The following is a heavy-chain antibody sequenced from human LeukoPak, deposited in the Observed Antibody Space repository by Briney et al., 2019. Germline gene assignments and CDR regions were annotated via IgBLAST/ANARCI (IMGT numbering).Heavy chain of an antibody. CDR2: IYSGGST. CDR3: ARCGRTRDARYFDY. J-gene: IGHJ4*02. V-gene: IGHV3-53*01. Sequence: GGSLRLSCAASGFTVSSNYMSWVRQAPGKGLEWVSVIYSGGSTYYADSVKGRFTISRDNPKNTLYPQMNSLRAEDTAVYYCARCGRTRDARYFDYWGQGTLVTVSS. D-gene: IGHD1-14*01. CDR1: GFTVSSNY.